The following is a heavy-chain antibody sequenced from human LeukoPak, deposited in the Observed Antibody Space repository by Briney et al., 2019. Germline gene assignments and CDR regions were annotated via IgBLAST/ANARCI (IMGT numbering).Heavy chain of an antibody. J-gene: IGHJ4*02. CDR1: GVSFSGYY. D-gene: IGHD5-12*01. V-gene: IGHV4-34*01. Sequence: SETLSLTCAVYGVSFSGYYWSWVRQPPGKGLEWIGEINHSGSTNYNPSFKSRVTISVDTSKNQFSLKLSSVTAADTAVYYCALVVADYYFDYWGQGTLVTVSS. CDR2: INHSGST. CDR3: ALVVADYYFDY.